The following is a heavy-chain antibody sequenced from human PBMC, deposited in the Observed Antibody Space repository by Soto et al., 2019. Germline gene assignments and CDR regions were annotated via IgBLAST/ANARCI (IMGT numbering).Heavy chain of an antibody. V-gene: IGHV3-23*01. J-gene: IGHJ5*02. CDR1: GCTFISHA. D-gene: IGHD2-15*01. CDR3: AKGGCSGGNCYHNWFEP. Sequence: GGSLRLSCAASGCTFISHAMTWVLQAPWKGLEWVSSISGSGGNTYYADSVKGRFTISRDNSKNTLYLQMNSLRAEDTAVYYCAKGGCSGGNCYHNWFEPWGQGTLVTVAS. CDR2: ISGSGGNT.